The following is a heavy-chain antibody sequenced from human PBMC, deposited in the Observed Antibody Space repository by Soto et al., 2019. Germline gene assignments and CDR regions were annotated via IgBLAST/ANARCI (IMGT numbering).Heavy chain of an antibody. J-gene: IGHJ6*02. Sequence: QVQLVQSGAEVKKPGSSVKVSCKASGGTFSSYAISWVRQAPGQGLEWMGGIIPIFGTANYAQKFQGRVTITADESTRTAYMELSSLRSEDTAVYYCARDDYGDNYYYYYGMDVWGQGTTVTVSS. CDR2: IIPIFGTA. D-gene: IGHD4-17*01. CDR3: ARDDYGDNYYYYYGMDV. CDR1: GGTFSSYA. V-gene: IGHV1-69*01.